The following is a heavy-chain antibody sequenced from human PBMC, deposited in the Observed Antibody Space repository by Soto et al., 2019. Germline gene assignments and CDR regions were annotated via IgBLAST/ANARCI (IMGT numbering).Heavy chain of an antibody. V-gene: IGHV3-23*01. CDR3: AKDFGAPSIAARGDY. Sequence: PGGSLRLSCAASGFTFSSYAMSWVRQAPGKGLEWVSAISGSGGSTYYADSVKGRFTISRDNSKNTLYLQMNSLRAEDTAVYYCAKDFGAPSIAARGDYWGQGTLVTVSS. CDR2: ISGSGGST. CDR1: GFTFSSYA. D-gene: IGHD6-6*01. J-gene: IGHJ4*02.